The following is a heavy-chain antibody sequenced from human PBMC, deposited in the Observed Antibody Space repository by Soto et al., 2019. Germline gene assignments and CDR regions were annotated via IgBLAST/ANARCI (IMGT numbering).Heavy chain of an antibody. CDR2: INPNGSDK. CDR3: VRARIDL. CDR1: GFTFSTYW. V-gene: IGHV3-7*04. J-gene: IGHJ2*01. Sequence: EVQLVESGGGLVQPGGSLRLSCAASGFTFSTYWMTWVRQAPGKGLEWVANINPNGSDKNYVDSVKGRFTISRDNVKNSLYVQVNSLRAEATALYYCVRARIDLWGRGTLVTVSS.